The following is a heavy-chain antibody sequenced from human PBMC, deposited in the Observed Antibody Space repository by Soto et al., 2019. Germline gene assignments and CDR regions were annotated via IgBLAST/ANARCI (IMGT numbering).Heavy chain of an antibody. CDR2: VKSKNDGGTT. J-gene: IGHJ4*01. Sequence: EVHLVESGGGLVKPGGSLRLSCAASGFTFSNAWINWVRQTPGRGLEWVGSVKSKNDGGTTDFAAPVKGRFAISRDDSKNMVYREMNSLQTEDPAMYYCTPDSYSTTITVRFDYWGHRTLVTVSS. CDR1: GFTFSNAW. D-gene: IGHD2-2*01. CDR3: TPDSYSTTITVRFDY. V-gene: IGHV3-15*07.